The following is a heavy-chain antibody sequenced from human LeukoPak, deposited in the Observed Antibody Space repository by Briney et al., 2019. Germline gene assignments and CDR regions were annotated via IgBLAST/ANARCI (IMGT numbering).Heavy chain of an antibody. V-gene: IGHV3-21*01. D-gene: IGHD5-18*01. CDR1: GFTFSSYS. CDR2: ISSSSSYI. CDR3: ARSNLAHYGYFTGDY. J-gene: IGHJ4*02. Sequence: PGGSLRLSCAASGFTFSSYSMNWVRQAPGKGLEWVSSISSSSSYIYYADSVKGRFTISRDNAKNSLYLQMSSLRAEDTAVYYCARSNLAHYGYFTGDYWGQGTLVTVSS.